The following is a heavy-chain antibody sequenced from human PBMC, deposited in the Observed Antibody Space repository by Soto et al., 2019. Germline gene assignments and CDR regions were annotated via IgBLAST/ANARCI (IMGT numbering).Heavy chain of an antibody. Sequence: GGSLRLSCSASGLTVSSNYLSWVRQAPGKGLEWVSAISYGGGTTYYADSVKGRFTISRDNSKNTLYLQMNSLRAEDTAVYYCAKNPGYYYDSTGYHFDYWGQGTLVTVSS. D-gene: IGHD3-22*01. CDR2: ISYGGGTT. CDR1: GLTVSSNY. V-gene: IGHV3-23*01. CDR3: AKNPGYYYDSTGYHFDY. J-gene: IGHJ4*02.